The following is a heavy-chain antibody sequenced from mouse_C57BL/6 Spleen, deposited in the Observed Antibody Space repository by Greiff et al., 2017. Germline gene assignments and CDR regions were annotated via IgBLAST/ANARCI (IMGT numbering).Heavy chain of an antibody. CDR1: YTFTDYYM. CDR3: SRPY. Sequence: VQLQQSGPELVKPGASVKMSCKASGYTFTDYYMHWVKQKPGKGLEWIGEIYPGSGNTYYNEKFKGKATLTADTSSSTAYIQLSSLTSEDSAVYFCASRPYWGQGTTLTVSS. V-gene: IGHV1-83*01. CDR2: YPGSGNTY. J-gene: IGHJ2*01.